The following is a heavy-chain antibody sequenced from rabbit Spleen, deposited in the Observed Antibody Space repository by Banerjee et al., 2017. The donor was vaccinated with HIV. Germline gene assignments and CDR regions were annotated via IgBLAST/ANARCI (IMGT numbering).Heavy chain of an antibody. J-gene: IGHJ6*01. Sequence: QSLEESGGDLVKPGASLTLTCKASGFDFTSTFYMCWVRQAPGKGLEWIGCIDTGSGVRATTHYASWASGRFTITKTSSTTVTLQMTSLTAADTATYFCARGSAGGAIFGYASYDLWGPGTLVTVS. CDR1: GFDFTSTFY. V-gene: IGHV1S40*01. CDR3: ARGSAGGAIFGYASYDL. CDR2: IDTGSGVRATT. D-gene: IGHD6-1*01.